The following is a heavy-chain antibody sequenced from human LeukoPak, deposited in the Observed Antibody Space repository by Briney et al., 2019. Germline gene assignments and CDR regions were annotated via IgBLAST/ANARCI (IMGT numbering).Heavy chain of an antibody. D-gene: IGHD2-15*01. CDR1: GYTFTGYY. CDR2: INPNSGGT. J-gene: IGHJ6*02. Sequence: ASVKVSCKASGYTFTGYYMHWVRQAPGQGLEWMGWINPNSGGTNYAQKFQGRVTMTRDTSISTAYMELSRLRSDDTAVYYCATDYCSGGSCYPGNYYYYGMDVWGQGTTVTASS. CDR3: ATDYCSGGSCYPGNYYYYGMDV. V-gene: IGHV1-2*02.